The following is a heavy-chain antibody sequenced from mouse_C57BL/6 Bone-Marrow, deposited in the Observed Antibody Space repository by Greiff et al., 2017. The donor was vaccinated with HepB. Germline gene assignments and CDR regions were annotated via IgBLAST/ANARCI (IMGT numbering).Heavy chain of an antibody. V-gene: IGHV3-6*01. J-gene: IGHJ4*01. CDR3: ARGPFGDAMDY. CDR1: GYSITSGYY. CDR2: ISYDGSN. Sequence: ESGPGLVKPSQSLSLTCSVTGYSITSGYYWNWIRQFPGNKLEWMGYISYDGSNNYNPSLKNRISITRDTSKNQFFLKLNSVTTEDTATYYCARGPFGDAMDYWGQGTSVTVSS.